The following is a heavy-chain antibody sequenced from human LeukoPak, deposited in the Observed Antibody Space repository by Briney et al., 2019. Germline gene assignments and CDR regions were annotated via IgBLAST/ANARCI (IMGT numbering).Heavy chain of an antibody. J-gene: IGHJ3*01. CDR2: TYYSGST. V-gene: IGHV4-59*08. D-gene: IGHD5-24*01. CDR1: GGPIRDFY. CDR3: TRHKRWLQFPDAFDV. Sequence: SETLSLTCTVSGGPIRDFYWSWIRLPPGKGLEWIGYTYYSGSTSYNPSLESRVAISVDMSKSQFSLELSSVTAADTAIYYCTRHKRWLQFPDAFDVWGQGTMVSVSS.